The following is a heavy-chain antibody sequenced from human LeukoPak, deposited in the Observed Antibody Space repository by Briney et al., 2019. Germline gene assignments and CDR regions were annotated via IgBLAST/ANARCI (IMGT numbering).Heavy chain of an antibody. Sequence: SQTLSLTCTASGGSISSGSYYWSWIRQPAGKGLEWIGRIYTSGSTNYNPSLKSRVTISVDTSKNQFSLKLSSVTAADTAVYYCARDLVGAMEGYWGQGTLVTVSS. J-gene: IGHJ4*02. CDR3: ARDLVGAMEGY. D-gene: IGHD1-26*01. V-gene: IGHV4-61*02. CDR1: GGSISSGSYY. CDR2: IYTSGST.